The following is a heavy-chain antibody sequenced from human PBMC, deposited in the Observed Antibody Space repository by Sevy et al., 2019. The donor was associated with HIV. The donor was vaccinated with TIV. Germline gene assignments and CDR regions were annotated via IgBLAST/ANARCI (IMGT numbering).Heavy chain of an antibody. J-gene: IGHJ4*02. D-gene: IGHD3-10*01. V-gene: IGHV3-21*01. Sequence: GGSLRLSCAASGFTFSNYFINWVRQAPGKGLEWVSSIRSGSSYIFYADSVKGGFTTSRDNAKNSLYLHMNSLRAEDTAVYYCARGDYYGSLYYFDYWGPGTLVTV. CDR3: ARGDYYGSLYYFDY. CDR1: GFTFSNYF. CDR2: IRSGSSYI.